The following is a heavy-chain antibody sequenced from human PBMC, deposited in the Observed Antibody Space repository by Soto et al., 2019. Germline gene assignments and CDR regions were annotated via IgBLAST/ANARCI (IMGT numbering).Heavy chain of an antibody. J-gene: IGHJ4*02. CDR3: VRYDGWRQSAYYFDS. D-gene: IGHD3-16*01. V-gene: IGHV5-51*01. CDR2: IYPGESDT. CDR1: GYSFANYW. Sequence: PGESLKISCKGSGYSFANYWIGWVRQIPGKGLEWMRIIYPGESDTRYSPSFQGQVTISVDKSISTAYLQWSSLKASDTAMYYCVRYDGWRQSAYYFDSWGQGALVTVSS.